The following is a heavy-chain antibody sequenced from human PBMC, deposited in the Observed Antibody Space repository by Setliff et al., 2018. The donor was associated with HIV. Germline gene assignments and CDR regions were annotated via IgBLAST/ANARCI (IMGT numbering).Heavy chain of an antibody. D-gene: IGHD1-26*01. CDR3: ARYRRFADYIDV. CDR2: IYASGST. J-gene: IGHJ6*03. Sequence: NPSETLSLTCTVSGGSINSGSYYWNWIRQPAGKGLEWIGHIYASGSTNYNPSLKSRVTMSVDTSKNQFSLKLNTLIAADTALYYCARYRRFADYIDVWGKGTTVTVSS. V-gene: IGHV4-61*09. CDR1: GGSINSGSYY.